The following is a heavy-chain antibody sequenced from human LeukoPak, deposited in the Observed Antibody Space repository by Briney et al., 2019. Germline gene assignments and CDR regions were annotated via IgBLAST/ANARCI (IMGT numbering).Heavy chain of an antibody. CDR2: ISSSGGST. V-gene: IGHV3-23*01. J-gene: IGHJ4*02. Sequence: SLRLSCAASGFISSIYAMSWVRQAPGKGLEWVSGISSSGGSTYYADSVKGRFTISRDNSRNTLYLQMNSPRAEDTAVYYCAILPGYSSGWYEVNYWGQGTLVTVSS. D-gene: IGHD6-13*01. CDR3: AILPGYSSGWYEVNY. CDR1: GFISSIYA.